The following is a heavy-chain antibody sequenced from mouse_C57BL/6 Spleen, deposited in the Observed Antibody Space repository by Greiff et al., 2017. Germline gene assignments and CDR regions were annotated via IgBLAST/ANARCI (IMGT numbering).Heavy chain of an antibody. CDR1: GFTFSSYA. Sequence: EVHLVESGGGLVKPGGSLKLSCAASGFTFSSYAMSWVRQTPEKRLEWVATISDGGSYTYYPDNVKGRFTISRDNAKNNLYLQMSHMKSEDTAMYYCDRDRGRGGFADWGQGTLVTVSA. CDR3: DRDRGRGGFAD. D-gene: IGHD3-3*01. J-gene: IGHJ3*01. CDR2: ISDGGSYT. V-gene: IGHV5-4*01.